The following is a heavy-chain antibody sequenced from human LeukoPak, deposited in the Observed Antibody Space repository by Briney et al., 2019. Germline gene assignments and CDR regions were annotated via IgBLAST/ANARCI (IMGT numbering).Heavy chain of an antibody. Sequence: GESLKISCKGSGYSFTSYWIAWVRQMPGKGLESMGIIYPGDSDTRYSPSFQGQVTISADKSISTAYLQWSSLKASDTATYYCARHTRTTRDYYYMDVWGKGTTVTVSS. CDR2: IYPGDSDT. CDR1: GYSFTSYW. V-gene: IGHV5-51*01. J-gene: IGHJ6*03. CDR3: ARHTRTTRDYYYMDV. D-gene: IGHD1-7*01.